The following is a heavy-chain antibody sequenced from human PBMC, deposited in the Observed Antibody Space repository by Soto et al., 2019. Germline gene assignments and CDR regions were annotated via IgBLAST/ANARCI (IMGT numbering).Heavy chain of an antibody. D-gene: IGHD6-13*01. Sequence: PSETLSLTCTVSGGSMSSYYWSWIRQPPGKGLEWIGYIYYSGGTNYNPSLKSRVTISVDTSKNHFSLNLSSVTAADTAVYYCARDTPAAAGSLFDYWGQGTLVTVSS. V-gene: IGHV4-59*01. CDR1: GGSMSSYY. CDR2: IYYSGGT. J-gene: IGHJ4*02. CDR3: ARDTPAAAGSLFDY.